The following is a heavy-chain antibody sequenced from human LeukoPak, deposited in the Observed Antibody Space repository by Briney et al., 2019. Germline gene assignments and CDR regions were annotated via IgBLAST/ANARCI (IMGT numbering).Heavy chain of an antibody. V-gene: IGHV3-48*03. CDR1: GFTFSNYE. CDR2: ISSSGSST. CDR3: AREDGSQLDY. Sequence: TGGSLRLSYATSGFTFSNYEMSWVRQTPGKGLEWVSYISSSGSSTYYADSVKGRFTISRDNAKSSLCLQMDSLRAGDTAVYYCAREDGSQLDYWGRGTLVTVSS. D-gene: IGHD1-26*01. J-gene: IGHJ4*02.